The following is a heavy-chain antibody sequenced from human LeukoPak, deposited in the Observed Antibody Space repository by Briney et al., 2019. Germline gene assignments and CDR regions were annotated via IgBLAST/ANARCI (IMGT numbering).Heavy chain of an antibody. CDR2: INPNSGGT. V-gene: IGHV1-2*02. J-gene: IGHJ5*02. Sequence: ASVKVSRKASGYTFTGYYMHWVRQAPGQGLEWMGWINPNSGGTNYAQKFQGRVTMTRDTSISTAYMELSRLRSDDTAVYYCARAWFGELRFDPWGQGTLVTVSS. CDR1: GYTFTGYY. D-gene: IGHD3-10*01. CDR3: ARAWFGELRFDP.